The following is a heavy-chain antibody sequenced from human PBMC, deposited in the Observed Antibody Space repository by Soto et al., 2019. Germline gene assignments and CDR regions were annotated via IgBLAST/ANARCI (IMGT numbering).Heavy chain of an antibody. CDR3: ARDHSISSWLSPTYYYYGMDV. Sequence: GGSLRLSCAASGFTFSSYWMSWVRQAPGKGLEWVANIKQDGSEKYYVDSVKGRFTISRDNAKNSLYLQMNSLRAEDTAVYYCARDHSISSWLSPTYYYYGMDVWGQGTTVTVSS. CDR2: IKQDGSEK. J-gene: IGHJ6*02. D-gene: IGHD6-13*01. CDR1: GFTFSSYW. V-gene: IGHV3-7*04.